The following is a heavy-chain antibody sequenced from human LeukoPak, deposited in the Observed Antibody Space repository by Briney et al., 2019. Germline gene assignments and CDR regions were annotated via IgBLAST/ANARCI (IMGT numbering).Heavy chain of an antibody. CDR3: ALRTMPPYYFDY. J-gene: IGHJ4*02. D-gene: IGHD2-2*01. Sequence: PSETLSLTCTVSGGSITSSNYYWGWIRQPPGKGLEWIGSIYYSGGTCYNPSLTSRVTISVDTSKNQCSLKLSSVTAADTALYYCALRTMPPYYFDYWGQGTLVTVSS. V-gene: IGHV4-39*01. CDR1: GGSITSSNYY. CDR2: IYYSGGT.